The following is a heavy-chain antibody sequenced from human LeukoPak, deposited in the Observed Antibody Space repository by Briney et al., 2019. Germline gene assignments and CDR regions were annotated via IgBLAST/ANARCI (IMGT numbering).Heavy chain of an antibody. CDR2: ITGDGAT. D-gene: IGHD6-25*01. CDR3: AKGAAAGLVDWFDP. V-gene: IGHV3-23*01. Sequence: GGSLRLSCAVSGFTFTNFAMMWVRQAPGKGLQWGASITGDGATYYADSVRGRFMLSRDTSKNTLYLQMNSLTPEDTALYYCAKGAAAGLVDWFDPWGQGTLVTVSS. J-gene: IGHJ5*02. CDR1: GFTFTNFA.